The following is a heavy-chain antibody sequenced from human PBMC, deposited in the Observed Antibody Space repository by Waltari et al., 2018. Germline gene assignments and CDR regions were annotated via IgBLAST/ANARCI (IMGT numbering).Heavy chain of an antibody. CDR2: IIPIFGTA. CDR3: ARAYTKGYYYYGMDV. Sequence: QVQLVQSGAEVKKPGSSVKVSCQASGGTFSSYAISWVRQAPGQGLEWMGGIIPIFGTANYAQKFQGRVTITTDESTSTAYMELSSPRSEDTAVYYCARAYTKGYYYYGMDVWGQGTTVTVSS. V-gene: IGHV1-69*05. J-gene: IGHJ6*02. CDR1: GGTFSSYA. D-gene: IGHD4-4*01.